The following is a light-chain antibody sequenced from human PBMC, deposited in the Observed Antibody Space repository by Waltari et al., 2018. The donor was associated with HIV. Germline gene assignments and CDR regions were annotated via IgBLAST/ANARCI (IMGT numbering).Light chain of an antibody. Sequence: SYELTQPSSVSVSPGQTARITCSGDILTAQYGRWFQQKPGQAPVLLIYKDIERPSGIPERFSGSSSGTTVTLTISGAQVEDEADYYCFSTTDNNLGVFGGGTQLTVL. CDR1: ILTAQY. CDR3: FSTTDNNLGV. J-gene: IGLJ3*02. V-gene: IGLV3-27*01. CDR2: KDI.